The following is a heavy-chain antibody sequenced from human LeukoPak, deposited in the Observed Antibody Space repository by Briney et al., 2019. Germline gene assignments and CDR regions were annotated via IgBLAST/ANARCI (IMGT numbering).Heavy chain of an antibody. CDR2: ISAYNGNT. V-gene: IGHV1-18*01. Sequence: ASVKVSCKASGYTFTSYGISWVRQAPGQGLEWMGWISAYNGNTNYAQKLQGRVTMTTDTSTSTAYMELRSLRSDDTAVYYCARALRGYYGSGSSRNWFDPWGQGILVSVSS. D-gene: IGHD3-10*01. J-gene: IGHJ5*02. CDR3: ARALRGYYGSGSSRNWFDP. CDR1: GYTFTSYG.